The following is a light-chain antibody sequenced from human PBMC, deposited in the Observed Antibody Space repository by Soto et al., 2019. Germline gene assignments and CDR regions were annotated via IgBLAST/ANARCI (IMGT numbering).Light chain of an antibody. Sequence: QSVLAQPASVSGSPGQSITISCTGTSSDVGAYNSVSWYQQHPHKAPQVIIYKGTQRPSGVSNRFSGSTSGNAASLTISGLQADDEADYFCCSSAPDSNYVFGSGTKVTVX. CDR2: KGT. CDR3: CSSAPDSNYV. V-gene: IGLV2-23*01. CDR1: SSDVGAYNS. J-gene: IGLJ1*01.